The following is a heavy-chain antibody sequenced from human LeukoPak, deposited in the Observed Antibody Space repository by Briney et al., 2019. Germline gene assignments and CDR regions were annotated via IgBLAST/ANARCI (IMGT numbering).Heavy chain of an antibody. CDR3: ARSLYSGTYSFYFDY. CDR2: IPYSGTT. Sequence: SETLSLTCTVSGDSMNTYYWSWIRQPPGQGLEWIGYIPYSGTTNYNPSLNSRVTISLDTSQNQFSLNLNSVTAADTAVYYCARSLYSGTYSFYFDYWGRGTLVTVSS. D-gene: IGHD1-26*01. CDR1: GDSMNTYY. V-gene: IGHV4-59*01. J-gene: IGHJ4*02.